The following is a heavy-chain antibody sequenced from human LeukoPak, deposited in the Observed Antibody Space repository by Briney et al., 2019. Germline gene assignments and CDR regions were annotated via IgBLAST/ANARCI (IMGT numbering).Heavy chain of an antibody. V-gene: IGHV4-61*01. J-gene: IGHJ3*02. CDR1: GGSVSSGNYY. CDR3: ARGSDDAFDI. Sequence: SETLSLTCTVSGGSVSSGNYYWSWIRQPPGKGLEWIGYIYYSGSTYYNPSLKSRVTISVDTSKNQFSLKLSSVTAADTAVYYCARGSDDAFDIWGQGTMVTVSS. CDR2: IYYSGST.